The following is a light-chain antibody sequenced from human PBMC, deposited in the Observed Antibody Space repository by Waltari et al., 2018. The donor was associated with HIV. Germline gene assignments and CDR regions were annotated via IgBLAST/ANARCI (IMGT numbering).Light chain of an antibody. CDR1: LSIRTN. J-gene: IGKJ4*02. V-gene: IGKV3D-15*01. Sequence: ILMTQSPVPLSVSPGERATLSCWASLSIRTNQAWYEKKPGQAPRPVIYGASTRANGTPARFSGSGSGTEFTLTISSLQSEDLAFYYCQQYHNWPITFGGGTKVEIK. CDR3: QQYHNWPIT. CDR2: GAS.